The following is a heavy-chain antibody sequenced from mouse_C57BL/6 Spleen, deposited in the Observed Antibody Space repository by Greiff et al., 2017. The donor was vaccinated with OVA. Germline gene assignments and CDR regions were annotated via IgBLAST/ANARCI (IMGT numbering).Heavy chain of an antibody. Sequence: QVQLQQSGPELVKPGASVKISCKASGYAFSSSWMNWVKQRPGKGLEWIGRIYPGDGDTNYNGTFKGKATLTADKSSSTAYMQLSSLTSEDSAVYFCARRENEYDIMDYWGQGTSVTVSS. J-gene: IGHJ4*01. CDR2: IYPGDGDT. CDR3: ARRENEYDIMDY. CDR1: GYAFSSSW. D-gene: IGHD2-4*01. V-gene: IGHV1-82*01.